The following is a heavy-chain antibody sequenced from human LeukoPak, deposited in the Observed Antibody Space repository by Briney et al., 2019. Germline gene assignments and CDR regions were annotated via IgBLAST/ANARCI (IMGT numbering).Heavy chain of an antibody. CDR3: ARRVWFGELGYFDY. CDR1: GYTFTNYD. J-gene: IGHJ4*02. CDR2: MNPNSGNT. V-gene: IGHV1-8*01. D-gene: IGHD3-10*01. Sequence: ASVKVSCKASGYTFTNYDINWVRQATGQGLEGMGWMNPNSGNTGSAQNFQGRVTLTRNSSISTAYMELSSLRSEDTAVYYCARRVWFGELGYFDYWGQGTLVTVSS.